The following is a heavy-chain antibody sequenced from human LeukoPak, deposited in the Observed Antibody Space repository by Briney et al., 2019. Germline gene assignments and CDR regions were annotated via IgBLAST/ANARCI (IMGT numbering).Heavy chain of an antibody. CDR2: IDPSDSYT. CDR3: ARSGSNILTTYYYYGMDV. V-gene: IGHV5-10-1*01. J-gene: IGHJ6*04. CDR1: GYSFTSYW. Sequence: GESLRISCKGSGYSFTSYWISWVRQMPGKGLEWMGRIDPSDSYTNYSPSLQGHVTISADKSISTAYLQWSSLKASDTAMYYCARSGSNILTTYYYYGMDVWGKGTTVTVSS. D-gene: IGHD3-9*01.